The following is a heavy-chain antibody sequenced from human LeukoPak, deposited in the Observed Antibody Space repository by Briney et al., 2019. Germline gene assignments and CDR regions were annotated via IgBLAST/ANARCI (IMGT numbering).Heavy chain of an antibody. V-gene: IGHV4-38-2*02. CDR1: GYSISSDYY. J-gene: IGHJ4*02. D-gene: IGHD1-1*01. Sequence: SETLSLTCTVSGYSISSDYYWGWIRQTPVKGLEWIGSVYHSGTTYHNPSLKSRVTMSVDTSKNQFSLTLTSVTAADTALYYCTRELAGTTVEDWGQGTLVTVSS. CDR2: VYHSGTT. CDR3: TRELAGTTVED.